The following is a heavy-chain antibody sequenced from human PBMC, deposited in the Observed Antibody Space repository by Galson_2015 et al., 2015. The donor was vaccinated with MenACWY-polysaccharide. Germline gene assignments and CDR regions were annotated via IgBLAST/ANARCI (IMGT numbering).Heavy chain of an antibody. Sequence: ATLSLTCAVSDYSIRSGYFWGWIRQPPGKGLEWIASIFHSGTTYYNPSLKSRVTISVNTSKNQFSLKLSSVTAADTAVYYCARVEKYSGSFYILYWGQGTLVTVSS. CDR1: DYSIRSGYF. CDR3: ARVEKYSGSFYILY. D-gene: IGHD1-26*01. J-gene: IGHJ4*02. CDR2: IFHSGTT. V-gene: IGHV4-38-2*01.